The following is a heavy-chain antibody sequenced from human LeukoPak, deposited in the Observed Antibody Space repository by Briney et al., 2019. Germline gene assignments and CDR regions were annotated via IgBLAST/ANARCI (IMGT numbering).Heavy chain of an antibody. V-gene: IGHV1-69*04. CDR2: IIPIFGIA. Sequence: SVKVSCKASGGTFSSYAISWVRQAPGQGLEWMGRIIPIFGIANYAQKFQGRVTITADKSTSTAYMELSSLSSEDTAVYYCARRYCGGDCYSPDYGMDVWGQGTTVTVSS. CDR1: GGTFSSYA. D-gene: IGHD2-21*02. J-gene: IGHJ6*02. CDR3: ARRYCGGDCYSPDYGMDV.